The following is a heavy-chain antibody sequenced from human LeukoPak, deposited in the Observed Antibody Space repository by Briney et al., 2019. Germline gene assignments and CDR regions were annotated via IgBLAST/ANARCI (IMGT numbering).Heavy chain of an antibody. D-gene: IGHD6-13*01. V-gene: IGHV3-23*01. CDR2: ISGTGGSV. CDR1: GFTLNSYA. CDR3: AKPQYSSSWYGTV. Sequence: GGSLRLSCAASGFTLNSYAMNWVRQAPGKGLEWVSSISGTGGSVYYAVSVKGRFTISRDNSKNTLYLQMNSLRAEDTAVYYCAKPQYSSSWYGTVWGQGTLVTVSS. J-gene: IGHJ4*02.